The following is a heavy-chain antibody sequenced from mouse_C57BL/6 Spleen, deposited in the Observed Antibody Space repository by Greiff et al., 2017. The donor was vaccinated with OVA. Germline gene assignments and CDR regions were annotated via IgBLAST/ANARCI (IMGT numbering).Heavy chain of an antibody. J-gene: IGHJ2*01. CDR2: INPSSGYT. Sequence: QVQLQQSGAELAKPGASVKLSCKASGYTFTSYWMHWVKQRPGQGLEWIGYINPSSGYTKYNQKFKDKATLTADKSSNTAYMQLSNLTCEDAAVYYCARSINAAHFDYWGQGTTLTVSS. V-gene: IGHV1-7*01. CDR3: ARSINAAHFDY. D-gene: IGHD1-1*01. CDR1: GYTFTSYW.